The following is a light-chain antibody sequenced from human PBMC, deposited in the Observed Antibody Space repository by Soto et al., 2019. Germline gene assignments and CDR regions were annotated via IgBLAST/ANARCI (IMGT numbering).Light chain of an antibody. Sequence: AIQMTHSPSSLSASVVDRVTITCRASQGIRNDLGWYQQKPGKAPKLLIYAASSLQSGVPSRFSGSGYGTEFTLTISSLQPDDFATYYCRQYDTYPWTFGQGTKVDI. CDR1: QGIRND. V-gene: IGKV1-6*01. CDR3: RQYDTYPWT. CDR2: AAS. J-gene: IGKJ1*01.